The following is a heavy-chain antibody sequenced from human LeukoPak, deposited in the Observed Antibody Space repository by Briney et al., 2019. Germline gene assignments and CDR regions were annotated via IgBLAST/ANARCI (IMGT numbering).Heavy chain of an antibody. D-gene: IGHD6-13*01. CDR3: ARGRQLVRGSRGFDY. CDR1: GGSFSGYY. Sequence: SETLSLTCAVYGGSFSGYYWSWIRQPPGKGLEWIGEINHSGSNNYNPSLTSRVTISVDPSKNPFSLKLSSVTAADTAVYYCARGRQLVRGSRGFDYWGQGTLVTVSS. J-gene: IGHJ4*02. V-gene: IGHV4-34*01. CDR2: INHSGSN.